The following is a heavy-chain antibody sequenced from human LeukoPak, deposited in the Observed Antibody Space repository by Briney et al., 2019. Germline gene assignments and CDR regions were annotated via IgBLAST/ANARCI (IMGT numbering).Heavy chain of an antibody. D-gene: IGHD3-10*01. CDR3: ARDLDGSGNYHWFDP. V-gene: IGHV3-74*01. Sequence: GGSLRLSCAASGFTFSSYWMHWVRQAPGKGLVWVSRVNGDGSRTSNADSVKGRFTIPRDNAKNTLYLQMNSLRAEDTAVYYCARDLDGSGNYHWFDPWGQGTLVTVSS. CDR1: GFTFSSYW. CDR2: VNGDGSRT. J-gene: IGHJ5*02.